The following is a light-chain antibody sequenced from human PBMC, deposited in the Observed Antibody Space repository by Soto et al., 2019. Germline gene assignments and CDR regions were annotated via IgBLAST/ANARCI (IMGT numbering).Light chain of an antibody. CDR3: CSYTSSSPHV. CDR2: DVN. V-gene: IGLV2-14*03. Sequence: QSVLTQPASVSGSPGQSITISCTGTSSDVGGYNFVSWYQQHPGKVPKLMIFDVNRRPSGVSDRFSGSKSGNTASLTISGLQAEDEGYYCCCSYTSSSPHVFGSGTKVTVL. CDR1: SSDVGGYNF. J-gene: IGLJ1*01.